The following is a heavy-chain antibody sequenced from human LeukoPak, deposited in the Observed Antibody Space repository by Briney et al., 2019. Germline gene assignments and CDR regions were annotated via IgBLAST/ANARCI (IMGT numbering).Heavy chain of an antibody. D-gene: IGHD4-17*01. CDR2: THHSGSA. V-gene: IGHV4-4*02. CDR3: VRNGDYSADY. J-gene: IGHJ4*02. CDR1: GVSISTGYW. Sequence: PSGTLSLTCAVSGVSISTGYWWSWVRQPPGERLEWIGETHHSGSAAYNPSLKSRVIISVDKSKNQFSLNLNSVTAADTAVYYCVRNGDYSADYWGQGTLVTVSS.